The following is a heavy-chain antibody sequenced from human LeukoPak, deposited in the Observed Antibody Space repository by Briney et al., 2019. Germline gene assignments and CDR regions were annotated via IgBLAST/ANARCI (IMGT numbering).Heavy chain of an antibody. CDR1: GGSISSYY. CDR3: ARQGYSSGWPHLDY. J-gene: IGHJ4*02. V-gene: IGHV4-59*08. CDR2: IYYSGST. Sequence: SETLSLTCTVSGGSISSYYWSWIRQPPGKGLEWIGYIYYSGSTNYNPSLKSRVTISVDTSKNQFSLKLSSVTAADTAVYYCARQGYSSGWPHLDYWGQGTLVTVSS. D-gene: IGHD6-19*01.